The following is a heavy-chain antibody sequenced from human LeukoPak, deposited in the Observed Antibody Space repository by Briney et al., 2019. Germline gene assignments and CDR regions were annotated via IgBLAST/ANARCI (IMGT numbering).Heavy chain of an antibody. CDR1: GFIFSEYA. V-gene: IGHV3-74*01. CDR3: VGTIASRGSEY. J-gene: IGHJ4*02. CDR2: LPPDELGI. D-gene: IGHD6-6*01. Sequence: PGGSLRLSCAASGFIFSEYAMNWVRQAPGMGLVWVSRLPPDELGIIYADSVKGRFTVSRDNAKNTVYLQMNNLRVDDTAMYYCVGTIASRGSEYWGQGALVTVSS.